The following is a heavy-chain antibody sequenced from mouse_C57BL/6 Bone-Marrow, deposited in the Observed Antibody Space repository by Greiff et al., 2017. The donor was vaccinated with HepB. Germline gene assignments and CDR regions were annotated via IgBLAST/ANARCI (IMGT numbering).Heavy chain of an antibody. CDR1: GYTFTSYW. CDR3: ARLQYYGSIYYAMDY. J-gene: IGHJ4*01. V-gene: IGHV1-64*01. CDR2: IHPNSGST. D-gene: IGHD1-1*01. Sequence: VQLQQPGAELVKPGASVKLSCKASGYTFTSYWMHWVKQRPGQGLEWIGMIHPNSGSTNYNEKFKSKATLTVDKSSSTAYMQLSGLTSEDSAVYYCARLQYYGSIYYAMDYWGQGTSVTVSS.